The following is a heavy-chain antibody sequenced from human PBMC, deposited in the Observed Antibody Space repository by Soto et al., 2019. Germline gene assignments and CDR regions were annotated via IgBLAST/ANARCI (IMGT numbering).Heavy chain of an antibody. Sequence: PSETLSLTCTVSGGSISGGGYYWSWIRQHPGKGLEWIGYIYYSGSTYYNPSLKSRVTISVDTSKNQFSLKLSSVTAADTAVYYRARGHSGYDYSRWFDPWGQGTLVTVSS. J-gene: IGHJ5*02. D-gene: IGHD5-12*01. CDR3: ARGHSGYDYSRWFDP. CDR2: IYYSGST. V-gene: IGHV4-31*03. CDR1: GGSISGGGYY.